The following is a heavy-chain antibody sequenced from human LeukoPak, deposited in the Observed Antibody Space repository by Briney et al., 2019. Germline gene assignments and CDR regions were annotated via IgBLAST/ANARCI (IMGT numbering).Heavy chain of an antibody. CDR2: IKSKTDGGTT. V-gene: IGHV3-15*01. Sequence: GGSLRLSCAASGFPFSHAWMSWVRQAPGKGLEWVGRIKSKTDGGTTDYPAPVKGRFTISRDDSKNTLYLQMNSLKAEDTAVYYCTRVELLRYFEHWGQGTLVTVSS. D-gene: IGHD1-26*01. CDR1: GFPFSHAW. CDR3: TRVELLRYFEH. J-gene: IGHJ1*01.